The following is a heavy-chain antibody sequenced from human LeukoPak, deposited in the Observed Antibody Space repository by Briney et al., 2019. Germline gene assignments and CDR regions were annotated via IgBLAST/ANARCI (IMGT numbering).Heavy chain of an antibody. CDR1: GGSFSGYY. Sequence: SETLSLTCAVYGGSFSGYYWSWIRQPPGKGLEWIGEINHSGSTNYNPSLKSRVTISVDTSKNQFSLKLSSVTAADTAVYYCGGGRGKNTQKVRYFDWGGQGPLVPVS. D-gene: IGHD1-14*01. J-gene: IGHJ4*02. CDR2: INHSGST. V-gene: IGHV4-34*01. CDR3: GGGRGKNTQKVRYFDW.